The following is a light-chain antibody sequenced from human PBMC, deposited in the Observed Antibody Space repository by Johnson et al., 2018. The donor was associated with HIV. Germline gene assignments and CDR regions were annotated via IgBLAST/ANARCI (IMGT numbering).Light chain of an antibody. Sequence: QSVLTQPPSVSAAPGQKVTISCSGSSSNIGNNYVSWYQQLPGTAPKLLIYDNNKRPSGIPDRFSGSKSGTSATLGITELQPCDEADEYCGTWDSSLSAEVFGTWTKVSVL. CDR3: GTWDSSLSAEV. CDR2: DNN. J-gene: IGLJ1*01. CDR1: SSNIGNNY. V-gene: IGLV1-51*01.